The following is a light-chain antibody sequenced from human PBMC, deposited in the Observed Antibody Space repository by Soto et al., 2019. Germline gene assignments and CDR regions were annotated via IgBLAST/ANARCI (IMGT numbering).Light chain of an antibody. CDR3: QQYNSYWLT. CDR2: KAS. CDR1: QTISSW. V-gene: IGKV1-5*03. Sequence: DIQMTPSPCNLSASVGDTVTIACRASQTISSWLAWYQQKPGKAPKLLIYKASTLKSGVPSRFSGSGSGTEFTLTISSLQPDDFATYYCQQYNSYWLTFGGGTKVDIK. J-gene: IGKJ4*01.